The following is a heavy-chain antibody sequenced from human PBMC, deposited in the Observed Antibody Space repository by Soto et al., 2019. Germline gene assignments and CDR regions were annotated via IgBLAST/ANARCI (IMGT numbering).Heavy chain of an antibody. V-gene: IGHV4-61*08. CDR1: GGSISSGGYY. D-gene: IGHD2-2*01. J-gene: IGHJ6*02. Sequence: SETLSLTCTVSGGSISSGGYYWSWIRQHPGKGLEWIGYIYYSGSTYYNPSLKSRVTISVDTSKNQFSLKLSSVTAADTAVYYCARGWRVPKDIVVVPAAMPYYYYAMDVWGQGTSVTLSS. CDR3: ARGWRVPKDIVVVPAAMPYYYYAMDV. CDR2: IYYSGST.